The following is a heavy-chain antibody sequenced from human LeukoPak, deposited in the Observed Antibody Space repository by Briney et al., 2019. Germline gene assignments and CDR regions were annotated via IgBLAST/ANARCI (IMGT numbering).Heavy chain of an antibody. CDR1: GFTFSSYG. CDR2: ISYDGSNK. CDR3: AKGAGGGYDDYFDY. J-gene: IGHJ4*02. D-gene: IGHD5-12*01. V-gene: IGHV3-30*18. Sequence: GRSLRLSCAASGFTFSSYGMHWVSQAPGKGLEWVAVISYDGSNKYYADSVKGRFTISRDNSKNTLYLQMNSLRAEDTAVYYCAKGAGGGYDDYFDYWGQGTLVTVSS.